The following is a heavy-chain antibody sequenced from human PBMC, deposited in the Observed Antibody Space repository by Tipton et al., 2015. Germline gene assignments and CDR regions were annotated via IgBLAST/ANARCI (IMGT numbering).Heavy chain of an antibody. D-gene: IGHD5-18*01. J-gene: IGHJ5*02. CDR1: GYNFATYW. Sequence: QLVQSGAEVKKAGESLTISCKGSGYNFATYWIDWVRQKPGKGLEWMGMIFVGDSDARYSPSFQGQVTFSGDKSTSTAYLQWRSLKTSDAAMYYCARGYSPRRWFDPWGQGTLVTVSS. V-gene: IGHV5-51*01. CDR3: ARGYSPRRWFDP. CDR2: IFVGDSDA.